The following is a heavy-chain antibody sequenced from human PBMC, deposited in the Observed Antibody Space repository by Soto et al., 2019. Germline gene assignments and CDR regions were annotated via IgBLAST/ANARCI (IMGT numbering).Heavy chain of an antibody. Sequence: KPSETLSLTCTVSGGSISSGGYYWSWIRQHPGKGLEWIGYIYYSGSTYYNPSLKSRVTISVDTSKNQFSLKLSSVTAADTAVYYCARDVAAAAGTCVWFDPRGQGTLVTVSS. J-gene: IGHJ5*02. V-gene: IGHV4-31*03. D-gene: IGHD6-13*01. CDR1: GGSISSGGYY. CDR2: IYYSGST. CDR3: ARDVAAAAGTCVWFDP.